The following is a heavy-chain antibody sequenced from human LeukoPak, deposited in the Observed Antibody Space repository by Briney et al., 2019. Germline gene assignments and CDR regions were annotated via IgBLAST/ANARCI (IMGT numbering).Heavy chain of an antibody. Sequence: GASVKVSCKASGYTFTSYYMHWVRQAPGQGLEWLGIINPSGGSTSYAQKFQGRVTMTSDTSTSTVYMELSSLRSEDTAVYYCARASPRTYSGGWGDFDYWGQGTLVTVSS. CDR2: INPSGGST. V-gene: IGHV1-46*01. D-gene: IGHD6-19*01. J-gene: IGHJ4*02. CDR3: ARASPRTYSGGWGDFDY. CDR1: GYTFTSYY.